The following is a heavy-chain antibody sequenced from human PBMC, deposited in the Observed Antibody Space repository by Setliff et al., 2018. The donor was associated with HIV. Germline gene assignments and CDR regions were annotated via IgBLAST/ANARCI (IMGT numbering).Heavy chain of an antibody. J-gene: IGHJ6*03. CDR1: GGTFSSYA. V-gene: IGHV1-69*13. Sequence: SVKVSCKASGGTFSSYAINWVRQAPGQGLEWMGGIITLFGTANYAQKFQGRVTITADESTNTGYMELNSLRPEDTAVYYCASAGLSSTPYYYYYYMDVWGKGTTVTVSS. CDR2: IITLFGTA. D-gene: IGHD1-1*01. CDR3: ASAGLSSTPYYYYYYMDV.